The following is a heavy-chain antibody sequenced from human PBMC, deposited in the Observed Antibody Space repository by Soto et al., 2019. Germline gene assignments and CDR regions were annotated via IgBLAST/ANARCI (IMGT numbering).Heavy chain of an antibody. CDR3: ARHQRDDASRKIDC. CDR2: INPADSDI. J-gene: IGHJ4*02. D-gene: IGHD3-16*01. CDR1: GYSFTSNW. V-gene: IGHV5-51*01. Sequence: RGESLKISCQGYGYSFTSNWIGWVRQMPGKGLEWMGIINPADSDIKYSPSFQGQVNISADKSIGTAYLQWSSLKASDTAMYYCARHQRDDASRKIDCWGQGTLVTVSS.